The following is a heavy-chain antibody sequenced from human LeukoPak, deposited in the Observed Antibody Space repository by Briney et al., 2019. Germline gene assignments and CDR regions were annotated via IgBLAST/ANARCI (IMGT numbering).Heavy chain of an antibody. D-gene: IGHD3-22*01. CDR1: GFTFSSYA. CDR2: ISGSGGST. CDR3: AKDLSPFYDSGGYYSPLDY. J-gene: IGHJ4*02. V-gene: IGHV3-23*01. Sequence: PGGSLRLSCAASGFTFSSYAMSWVRQAPGKGLEWVSAISGSGGSTYYADSVKGRFTISRDNSKNTLYLQMNSLRAEDTAVFYCAKDLSPFYDSGGYYSPLDYWGQGTLVTVSS.